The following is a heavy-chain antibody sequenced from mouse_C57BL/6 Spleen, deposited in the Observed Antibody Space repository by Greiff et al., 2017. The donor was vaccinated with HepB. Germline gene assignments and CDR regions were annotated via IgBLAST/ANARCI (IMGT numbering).Heavy chain of an antibody. CDR1: GYSFTGYY. V-gene: IGHV1-42*01. D-gene: IGHD1-1*01. Sequence: EVKLQESGPELVKPGASVKISCKASGYSFTGYYMNWVKQSPEKSLEWIGEINPSTGGTTYNQKFKAKATLTVDKSSSTAYMQLKSLTSEDSAVYYCARGDYYYGSSYDYWGQGTTLTVSS. J-gene: IGHJ2*01. CDR3: ARGDYYYGSSYDY. CDR2: INPSTGGT.